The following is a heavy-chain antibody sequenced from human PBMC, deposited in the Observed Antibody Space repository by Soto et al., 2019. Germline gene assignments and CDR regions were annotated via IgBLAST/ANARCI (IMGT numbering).Heavy chain of an antibody. J-gene: IGHJ4*02. CDR1: GGSVSSSIYY. V-gene: IGHV4-39*01. CDR3: ACCSGASCYRSDY. CDR2: IYYSGTT. Sequence: PSETLSLTCPVSGGSVSSSIYYWGWIRQPPGKGLEWIGTIYYSGTTYYNPSLKSRVTISVDTSENQFSLKLSPVTAADTAVYYCACCSGASCYRSDYWGQGTLVTVSS. D-gene: IGHD2-15*01.